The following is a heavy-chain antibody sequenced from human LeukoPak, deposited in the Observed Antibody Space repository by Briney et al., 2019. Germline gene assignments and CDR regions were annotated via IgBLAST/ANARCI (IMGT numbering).Heavy chain of an antibody. J-gene: IGHJ4*02. D-gene: IGHD2-2*01. CDR1: GFTFSTYW. Sequence: GGSLRLSCAASGFTFSTYWMSWVRQAPGKGLEWVANIKPDGSEQYCVDSVKGRFTISRDNAKNSVHLQMHSLRAGDTAVYYCARARYCTSSSCYKDFWGQGTLVTVSS. CDR3: ARARYCTSSSCYKDF. CDR2: IKPDGSEQ. V-gene: IGHV3-7*01.